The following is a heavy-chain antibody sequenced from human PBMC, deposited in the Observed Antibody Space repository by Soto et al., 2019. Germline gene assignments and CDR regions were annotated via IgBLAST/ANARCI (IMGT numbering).Heavy chain of an antibody. CDR3: ARGRSVLLWFGEPYGMDV. D-gene: IGHD3-10*01. CDR1: GGSFSGYY. V-gene: IGHV4-34*01. CDR2: INHSGST. J-gene: IGHJ6*02. Sequence: QVQLQQWGAGLLKPSETLSLTCAVYGGSFSGYYWSWIRQPPGKGLEWIGEINHSGSTNYNPSLKSRVTISVDTSKNQFSLKLSSVTAADTAVYYCARGRSVLLWFGEPYGMDVWGQGTTVTVSS.